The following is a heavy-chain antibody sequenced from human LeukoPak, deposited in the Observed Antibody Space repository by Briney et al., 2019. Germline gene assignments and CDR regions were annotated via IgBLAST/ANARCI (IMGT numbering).Heavy chain of an antibody. CDR3: ARGSSWYAGFGFDP. Sequence: SETLSLTCTVSGGSISSSSYYWGWIRQPPGKGLEWIGSIYYSGSTYYNPSLKSRVTISVDTSKNQFSLKLSSVTAADTAVYYCARGSSWYAGFGFDPWGQGTLVTVSS. CDR1: GGSISSSSYY. V-gene: IGHV4-39*07. D-gene: IGHD6-13*01. J-gene: IGHJ5*02. CDR2: IYYSGST.